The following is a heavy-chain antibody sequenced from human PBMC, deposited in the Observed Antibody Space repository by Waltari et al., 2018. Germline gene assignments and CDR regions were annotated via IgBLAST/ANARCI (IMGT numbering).Heavy chain of an antibody. D-gene: IGHD1-20*01. CDR1: GFTFGSDW. CDR2: IKPDGSEE. Sequence: EVQLVESGGGLVQPGGSLRLSCAASGFTFGSDWTSWVRQAPGKGLEWVANIKPDGSEEYSVDSVKGRFTISRDNAKNSLYLQMNSLRAEDTAVYYCARDDGIRTVDYWGQGTLVTVSS. J-gene: IGHJ4*02. V-gene: IGHV3-7*01. CDR3: ARDDGIRTVDY.